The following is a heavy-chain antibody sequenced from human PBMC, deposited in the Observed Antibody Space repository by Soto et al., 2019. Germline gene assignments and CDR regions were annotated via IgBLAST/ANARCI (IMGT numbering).Heavy chain of an antibody. CDR1: GFSLSTSGVA. CDR3: AHWGGSYVD. D-gene: IGHD1-26*01. J-gene: IGHJ4*02. Sequence: SGPTLVNPTHTLTLTCTFSGFSLSTSGVAVGWIRQPPGKALEWLALIYWDDDKRYSPSLKTRLTITKDTSKNQVVLKMTDMNTVDTGTYYCAHWGGSYVDWGQGTLVTVSS. CDR2: IYWDDDK. V-gene: IGHV2-5*02.